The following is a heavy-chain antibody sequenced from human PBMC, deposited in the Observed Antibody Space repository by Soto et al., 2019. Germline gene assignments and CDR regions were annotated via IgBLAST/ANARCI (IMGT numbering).Heavy chain of an antibody. Sequence: QVQLVQSGAEVKKPGSSVKVSCKASGGAFSSYAISWVRQAPGHGLGRMGGVIPNLVTANYPQKFTGRVTITADEYTSTADMELSGLRSEDTAVYYCPRERYGGRRVDYCMDGWSRGTTVTVSS. J-gene: IGHJ6*04. V-gene: IGHV1-69*01. CDR3: PRERYGGRRVDYCMDG. CDR2: VIPNLVTA. CDR1: GGAFSSYA. D-gene: IGHD4-17*01.